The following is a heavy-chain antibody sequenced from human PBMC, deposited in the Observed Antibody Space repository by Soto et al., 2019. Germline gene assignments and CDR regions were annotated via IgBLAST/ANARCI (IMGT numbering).Heavy chain of an antibody. CDR2: ISWNSGSI. J-gene: IGHJ3*02. CDR1: GFTFDDYA. V-gene: IGHV3-9*01. D-gene: IGHD2-15*01. CDR3: AKDIVGGQTVVVVAATYDAFDI. Sequence: GGSLRLSCAASGFTFDDYAMHWVRQAPGKGLEWVSGISWNSGSIGYADSVKGRFTISRDNAKNSLYLQMNSLRAEDTALYYCAKDIVGGQTVVVVAATYDAFDIWGQGTMVTVSS.